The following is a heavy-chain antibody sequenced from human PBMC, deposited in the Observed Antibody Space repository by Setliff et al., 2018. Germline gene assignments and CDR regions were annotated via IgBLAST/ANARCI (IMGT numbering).Heavy chain of an antibody. D-gene: IGHD1-1*01. Sequence: SETLSLTCTVSGGSITSGSFYWSWIRQPAGKKLEWIGRIHASGSPDYNPSLKSRVTISADTSKNQVSLKLTSATAADTAVYYCARDRTDYNYGMDVWGQGTTVTVSS. CDR1: GGSITSGSFY. J-gene: IGHJ6*02. V-gene: IGHV4-61*02. CDR3: ARDRTDYNYGMDV. CDR2: IHASGSP.